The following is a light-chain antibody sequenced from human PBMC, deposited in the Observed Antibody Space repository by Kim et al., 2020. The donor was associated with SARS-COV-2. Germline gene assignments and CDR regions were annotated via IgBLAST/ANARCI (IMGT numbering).Light chain of an antibody. CDR3: CSYAGNSILV. CDR2: DVS. J-gene: IGLJ3*02. CDR1: SSNVGHYKY. Sequence: QSALTQPRSVSGSPGQSVTISCTETSSNVGHYKYVSWYQQHPGKAPKFMIYDVSKRPSGVPDRFSGSKSGNTASLTISGLQAEDEADYYCCSYAGNSILVFGGGTQLTVL. V-gene: IGLV2-11*01.